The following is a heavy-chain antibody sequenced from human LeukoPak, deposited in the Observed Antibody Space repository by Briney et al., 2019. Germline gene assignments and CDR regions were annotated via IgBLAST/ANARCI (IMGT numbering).Heavy chain of an antibody. J-gene: IGHJ4*02. CDR2: INHSGST. D-gene: IGHD3-16*01. CDR1: GGSFSDYY. CDR3: ARGWGPEFDY. V-gene: IGHV4-34*01. Sequence: SETLSLTCAVYGGSFSDYYWSWIRQPPGKGLEWIGEINHSGSTNYNPSLKSRVTISVDTSKNQFSLKLSSVTAADTAVYYCARGWGPEFDYWGQGTLVTVSS.